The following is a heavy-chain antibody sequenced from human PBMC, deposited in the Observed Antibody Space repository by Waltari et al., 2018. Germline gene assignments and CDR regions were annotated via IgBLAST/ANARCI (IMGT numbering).Heavy chain of an antibody. V-gene: IGHV3-21*01. CDR1: GFTFSSYS. D-gene: IGHD4-17*01. J-gene: IGHJ4*02. Sequence: EVQLVESGGGLVKPGGSLRLSCAASGFTFSSYSMNWVRQAPGKGLEWDSSSSSSSSYIYYADSVKGRFTISRDNAKNSLYLQMNSLRAEDTAVYYCARGLGDYVGGDYWGQGTLVTVSS. CDR3: ARGLGDYVGGDY. CDR2: SSSSSSYI.